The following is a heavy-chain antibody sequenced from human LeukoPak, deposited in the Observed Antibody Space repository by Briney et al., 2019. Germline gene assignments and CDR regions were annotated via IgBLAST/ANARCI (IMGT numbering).Heavy chain of an antibody. CDR1: GGSISGYY. CDR2: IYYTGIT. CDR3: ARLHSSRAEEFDP. J-gene: IGHJ5*02. Sequence: SETLSLTCTVSGGSISGYYWSWIRQSPGKGLEWIGYIYYTGITAYNPSPGSRVTISVDRSNNQFSLRLTSVTAADTAVYYCARLHSSRAEEFDPWGQGTLVTVSP. V-gene: IGHV4-59*01.